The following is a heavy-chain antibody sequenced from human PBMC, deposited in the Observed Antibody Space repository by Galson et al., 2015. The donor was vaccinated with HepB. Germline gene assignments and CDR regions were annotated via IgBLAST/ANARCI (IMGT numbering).Heavy chain of an antibody. CDR1: GFTFNNYV. CDR3: AKGDCSSTSCYENQYYFDY. Sequence: SLRLSCAASGFTFNNYVMSWVRQAPGKGLEWVSAISGSGGSTYYADSVKGRFTISRDNSKNTLYLQINSLRAEDTAVYYCAKGDCSSTSCYENQYYFDYWGQGTLVTVSS. CDR2: ISGSGGST. J-gene: IGHJ4*02. V-gene: IGHV3-23*01. D-gene: IGHD2-2*01.